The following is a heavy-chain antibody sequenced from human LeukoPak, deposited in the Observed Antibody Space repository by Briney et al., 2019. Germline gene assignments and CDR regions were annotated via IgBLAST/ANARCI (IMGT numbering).Heavy chain of an antibody. V-gene: IGHV1-18*01. CDR1: GWTFTSYG. Sequence: GASVKVSCKASGWTFTSYGISWVGQAPGQGLEGMGWISAYNGNPNYLQKLQGRVTMTTDTSTSTAYMELRSLRSDDTAVYYCARGLSSRLPRDYWGQGTLVTVSS. J-gene: IGHJ4*02. CDR2: ISAYNGNP. D-gene: IGHD6-25*01. CDR3: ARGLSSRLPRDY.